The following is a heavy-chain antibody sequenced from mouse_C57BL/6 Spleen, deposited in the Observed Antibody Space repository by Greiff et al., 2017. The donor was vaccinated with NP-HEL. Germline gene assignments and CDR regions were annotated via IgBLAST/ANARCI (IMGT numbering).Heavy chain of an antibody. CDR1: GFTFSSYG. Sequence: EVKVVESGGDLVKPGGSLKLSCAASGFTFSSYGMSWVRQTPDKRLEWVATISSGGSYTYYPDSVKGRFTISRDNAKNTLYLQMSSLKSEDTAMYYCAREGLRRGFDYWGQGTTLTVSS. CDR3: AREGLRRGFDY. J-gene: IGHJ2*01. D-gene: IGHD2-2*01. CDR2: ISSGGSYT. V-gene: IGHV5-6*01.